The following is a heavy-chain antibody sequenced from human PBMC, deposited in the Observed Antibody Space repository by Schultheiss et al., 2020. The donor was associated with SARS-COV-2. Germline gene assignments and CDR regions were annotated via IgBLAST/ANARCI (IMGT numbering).Heavy chain of an antibody. CDR2: ISSSGSTI. Sequence: GESLKISCAASGFTFSDHYMDWVRQAPGKGLEWVSSISSSGSTIYYAESVKGRLTISRDQFANTLYLQMNSLRAEDTAIYYCAKRIHHCPGASCPEWWGRGTLVTVSS. V-gene: IGHV3-11*01. CDR1: GFTFSDHY. D-gene: IGHD2-15*01. CDR3: AKRIHHCPGASCPEW. J-gene: IGHJ4*02.